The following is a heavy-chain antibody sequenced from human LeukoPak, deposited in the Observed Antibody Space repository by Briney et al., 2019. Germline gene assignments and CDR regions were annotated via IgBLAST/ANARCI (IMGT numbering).Heavy chain of an antibody. Sequence: GGSLRLSCSASEFTFSSYEMNWVRQAPGKGLEWVSYISGGGETTLYADPVKGRFTTSRDNAKNSLYLQLTSLRAEDTAVYYCARDPYCGGDCYPDAFDIWGQGTMVTVSS. D-gene: IGHD2-21*02. V-gene: IGHV3-48*03. CDR2: ISGGGETT. CDR3: ARDPYCGGDCYPDAFDI. J-gene: IGHJ3*02. CDR1: EFTFSSYE.